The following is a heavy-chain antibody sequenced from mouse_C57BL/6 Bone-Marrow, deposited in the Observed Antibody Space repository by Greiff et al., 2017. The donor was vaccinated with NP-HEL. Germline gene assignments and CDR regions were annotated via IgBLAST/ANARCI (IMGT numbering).Heavy chain of an antibody. CDR3: TTSESNLDY. Sequence: EVQLQQSGAELVRPGASVKLSCTASGFNIKDDYMHWVKQRPEQGLEWIGWIDPGDGGTEYAAKFQGKATITADTSSTTAYLQLSILTSEDTAVYYCTTSESNLDYWGQGTTLTVSS. V-gene: IGHV14-4*01. CDR2: IDPGDGGT. D-gene: IGHD2-5*01. J-gene: IGHJ2*01. CDR1: GFNIKDDY.